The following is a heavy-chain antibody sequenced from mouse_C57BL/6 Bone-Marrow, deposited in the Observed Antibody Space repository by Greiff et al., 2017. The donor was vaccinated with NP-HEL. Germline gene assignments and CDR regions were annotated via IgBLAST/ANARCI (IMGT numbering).Heavy chain of an antibody. V-gene: IGHV1-26*01. J-gene: IGHJ4*01. D-gene: IGHD1-1*01. CDR3: ARLYYGSSCYAMDY. CDR2: INPNNGGT. CDR1: GYTFTDYY. Sequence: VQLQQSGPELVKPGASVKISCKASGYTFTDYYMNWVKQSHGKSLEWIGDINPNNGGTSYNQKFKGKATLTVDKSSSTAYMELRSLTSEDSAVYYCARLYYGSSCYAMDYWGQGTSVTVSS.